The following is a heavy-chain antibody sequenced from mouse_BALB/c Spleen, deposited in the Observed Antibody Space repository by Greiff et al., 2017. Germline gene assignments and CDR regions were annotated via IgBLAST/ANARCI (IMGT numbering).Heavy chain of an antibody. V-gene: IGHV2-6-2*01. CDR1: GFSLTSYG. CDR3: ARQGGHRFYAMDY. CDR2: IWSDGST. Sequence: QVQLKESGPDLVAPSQSLSITCTVSGFSLTSYGVHWVRQPPGKGLEWLVVIWSDGSTTYNSALKSRLSISKDNSKSQVFLKMNSLQTDDTAMYYCARQGGHRFYAMDYWGQGTSVTVSS. J-gene: IGHJ4*01.